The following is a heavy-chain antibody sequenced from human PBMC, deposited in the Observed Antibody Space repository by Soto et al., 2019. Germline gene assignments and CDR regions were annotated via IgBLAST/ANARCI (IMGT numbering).Heavy chain of an antibody. J-gene: IGHJ6*02. CDR2: INPSDGST. D-gene: IGHD2-15*01. CDR3: ARADIVVVVAAIRDYYVMDV. CDR1: GYTFTSYY. V-gene: IGHV1-46*01. Sequence: ASVKVSCKASGYTFTSYYMYWVRQAPGQGLEWMGIINPSDGSTSYAQKFQGRVTMTRDTSTSTVYMELSSLRSADTAIYYCARADIVVVVAAIRDYYVMDVWGQGTTVTASS.